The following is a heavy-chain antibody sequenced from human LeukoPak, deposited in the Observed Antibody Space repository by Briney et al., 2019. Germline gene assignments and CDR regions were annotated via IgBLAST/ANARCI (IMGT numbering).Heavy chain of an antibody. V-gene: IGHV4-4*07. D-gene: IGHD3-10*01. CDR1: GGSISSYY. CDR2: IYTSGST. J-gene: IGHJ4*02. Sequence: SETLSLTCTVSGGSISSYYWSWIRQSAGKGLEWIGRIYTSGSTNYNPSLKSRVTMSVDTSKNQFSLKLSSVTAADTAVYYCAREEYVLLWFGELSPRSYFDYWGQGTLVTVSS. CDR3: AREEYVLLWFGELSPRSYFDY.